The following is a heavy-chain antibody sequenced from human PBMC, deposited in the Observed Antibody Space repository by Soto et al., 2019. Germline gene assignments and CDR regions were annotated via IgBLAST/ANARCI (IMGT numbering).Heavy chain of an antibody. D-gene: IGHD2-2*01. CDR3: ARGPPFLGYCISTSCSYNWFDP. V-gene: IGHV1-18*01. CDR2: ISAYNGNT. J-gene: IGHJ5*02. CDR1: GYTFTSYG. Sequence: GASVKVSCKASGYTFTSYGISWVRQAPGQGLEWMGWISAYNGNTNYAQKLQGRVTMTTDTSTSTAYMELRSLRSDDTAVYYCARGPPFLGYCISTSCSYNWFDPWGQGTLVTVSS.